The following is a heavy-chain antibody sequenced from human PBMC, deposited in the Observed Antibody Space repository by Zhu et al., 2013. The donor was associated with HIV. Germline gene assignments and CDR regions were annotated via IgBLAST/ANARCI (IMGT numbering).Heavy chain of an antibody. V-gene: IGHV3-74*02. CDR3: VSGSYDAGGYYFDY. CDR1: GFSFSRYW. J-gene: IGHJ4*02. Sequence: EVQLVESGGGLIQPGGSLRLSCAASGFSFSRYWMHWVRQAPGKGLVWVSRINSDGSSTSYADSVKGRFTISRDNAKNTLYLQMNSLRAEDTAAYSCVSGSYDAGGYYFDYWGQGALVTVSS. CDR2: INSDGSST. D-gene: IGHD1-26*01.